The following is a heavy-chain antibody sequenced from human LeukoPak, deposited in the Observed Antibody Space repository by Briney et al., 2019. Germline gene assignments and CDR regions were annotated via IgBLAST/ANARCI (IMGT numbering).Heavy chain of an antibody. Sequence: SVKVSCKASGGTLSSYTISWVRQAPGQGLEWMGRIIPILGIANYAQKFQGRVTITADKSTSTAYMELSSLRSEDTAVYYCAGRTYYYDSSGYHWGQGTLVTVSS. V-gene: IGHV1-69*02. D-gene: IGHD3-22*01. CDR3: AGRTYYYDSSGYH. J-gene: IGHJ4*02. CDR2: IIPILGIA. CDR1: GGTLSSYT.